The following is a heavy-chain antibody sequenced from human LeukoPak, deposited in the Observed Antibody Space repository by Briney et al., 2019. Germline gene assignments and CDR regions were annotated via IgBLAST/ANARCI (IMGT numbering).Heavy chain of an antibody. Sequence: PSETLSLTCAVSGYSISSGYYWSWIRQPPGKGLEWIGEINHSGSTNYNPSLKSRVTISVDTSKNQFSLKLSSVTAADTAVYYCAGRGYCSSTSCSPPDYWGQGTLVTVSS. J-gene: IGHJ4*02. V-gene: IGHV4-34*01. D-gene: IGHD2-2*01. CDR2: INHSGST. CDR1: GYSISSGYY. CDR3: AGRGYCSSTSCSPPDY.